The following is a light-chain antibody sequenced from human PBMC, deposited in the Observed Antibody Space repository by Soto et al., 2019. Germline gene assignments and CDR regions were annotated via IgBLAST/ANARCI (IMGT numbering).Light chain of an antibody. CDR2: AAS. CDR3: QQANSFPYT. J-gene: IGKJ2*01. CDR1: QDISSW. V-gene: IGKV1-12*01. Sequence: DLQMTQSPSSVSASVEDRVTITCRASQDISSWLAWYQQKPGKAPKLLIYAASSLQSGVPSRFSGSGSGTDFTLTISSLQPEDFATYYCQQANSFPYTFGQGTKLDIK.